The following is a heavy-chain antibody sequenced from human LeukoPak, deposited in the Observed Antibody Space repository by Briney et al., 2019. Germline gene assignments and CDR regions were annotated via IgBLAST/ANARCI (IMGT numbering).Heavy chain of an antibody. V-gene: IGHV4-59*01. D-gene: IGHD2-15*01. CDR1: SGSISSYY. J-gene: IGHJ4*02. Sequence: SETLSLTCTVSSGSISSYYWSWVRQPPGKGLEWIGYIYYSGSTNYNPSLKSRVTISVDTSKNQFSLKVSSVTAADTAVYYCARGRYCSGGSCSGAFDYWGQGTLVTVSS. CDR3: ARGRYCSGGSCSGAFDY. CDR2: IYYSGST.